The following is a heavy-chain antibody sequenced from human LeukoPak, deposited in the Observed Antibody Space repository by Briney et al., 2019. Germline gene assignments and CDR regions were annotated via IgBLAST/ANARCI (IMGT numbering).Heavy chain of an antibody. D-gene: IGHD5-18*01. CDR3: ARGNTAMVT. V-gene: IGHV3-33*01. CDR1: GFTFSNYG. CDR2: LWYDGSNK. J-gene: IGHJ4*02. Sequence: PGGSLRLSCAASGFTFSNYGMHWVRQAPGKGLEWVAVLWYDGSNKYYADSVKGRFTISRDNSKNTLYLQMNSLRAEDTAVYYCARGNTAMVTWGQGTLVTVSS.